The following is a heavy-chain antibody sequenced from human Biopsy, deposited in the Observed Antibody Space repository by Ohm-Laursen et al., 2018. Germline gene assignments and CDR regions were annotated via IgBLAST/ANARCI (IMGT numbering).Heavy chain of an antibody. CDR2: IYYSGST. D-gene: IGHD3-3*01. V-gene: IGHV4-59*07. CDR3: ARLYRLDDYWNDDPPDAFDV. Sequence: SDTLSLTCTVSDGSINSYYWNWIRQPPGKRLEWIGNIYYSGSTNFNPSLKSRVTISVDTSKNQFSLKLFSVTAADTAVFFCARLYRLDDYWNDDPPDAFDVWGQGTVVTVSS. J-gene: IGHJ3*01. CDR1: DGSINSYY.